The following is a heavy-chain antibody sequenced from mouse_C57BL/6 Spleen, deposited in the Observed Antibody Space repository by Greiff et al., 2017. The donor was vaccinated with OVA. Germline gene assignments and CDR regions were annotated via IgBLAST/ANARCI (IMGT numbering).Heavy chain of an antibody. J-gene: IGHJ2*01. CDR1: GFTFSSYA. Sequence: EVMLVQSGGGLVKPGGSLKLSCAASGFTFSSYAMSWVRQTPEKRLEWVATISDGGSYTYYPDNVKGRFTISRDNAKNNLYLQMSHLKSEDTAMYYYAREGQYDGRYFDYWGQGTTLTVSS. CDR3: AREGQYDGRYFDY. D-gene: IGHD2-14*01. V-gene: IGHV5-4*01. CDR2: ISDGGSYT.